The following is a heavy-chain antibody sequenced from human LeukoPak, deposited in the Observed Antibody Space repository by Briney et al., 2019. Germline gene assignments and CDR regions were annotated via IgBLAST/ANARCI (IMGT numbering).Heavy chain of an antibody. Sequence: GGSLRLSCAASGFSFSSYAMHWVRQAPGKGLEWVAVILSDGSNKYYADSVKGRFTISRDNSKNTLYLQMNSLRGEDTAVYYCARDPNSGTYFGFDSWGQGTLVTVSS. J-gene: IGHJ4*02. V-gene: IGHV3-30-3*01. CDR3: ARDPNSGTYFGFDS. CDR1: GFSFSSYA. CDR2: ILSDGSNK. D-gene: IGHD1-26*01.